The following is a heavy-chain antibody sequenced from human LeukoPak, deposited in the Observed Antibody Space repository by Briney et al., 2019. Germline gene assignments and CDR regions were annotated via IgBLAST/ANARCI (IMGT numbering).Heavy chain of an antibody. CDR3: ARSDDYGDHGD. V-gene: IGHV4-4*07. CDR1: GGSISTYY. CDR2: IYASGST. D-gene: IGHD4-17*01. J-gene: IGHJ4*02. Sequence: SETLSLTCTASGGSISTYYWSWIRQSAGNGLEWIGRIYASGSTNYNPSLKSRVTMSVDTSKNQFSLKLSSVTAAGTAVYYCARSDDYGDHGDWGQGTLVTVSS.